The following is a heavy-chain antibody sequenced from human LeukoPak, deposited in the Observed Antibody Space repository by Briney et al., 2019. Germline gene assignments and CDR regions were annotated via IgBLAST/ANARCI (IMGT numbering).Heavy chain of an antibody. J-gene: IGHJ3*02. Sequence: ASVKVSCKASGYTFTGYYMHWVRQAPGQGLEWMGWINPNSGGTNYAQKFQGRVTMTRDTSISTAYMELSRLRSDDTAVYYCAAPIGYSGYDAFDIWGQGTMVTVSS. V-gene: IGHV1-2*02. CDR3: AAPIGYSGYDAFDI. CDR1: GYTFTGYY. D-gene: IGHD5-12*01. CDR2: INPNSGGT.